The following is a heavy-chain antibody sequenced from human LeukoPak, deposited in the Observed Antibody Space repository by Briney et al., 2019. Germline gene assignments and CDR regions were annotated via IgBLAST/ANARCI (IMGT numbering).Heavy chain of an antibody. CDR1: GYTFTSYG. CDR3: ARCSSRYLSTSYSDY. J-gene: IGHJ4*02. V-gene: IGHV1-18*01. CDR2: ISTYNGNT. Sequence: ASVKVSCKASGYTFTSYGISWVRQAPGQGLEWMGWISTYNGNTKYAQNLQGRVTMTTDTSTNTAYMELRSLRSDDTAVYFCARCSSRYLSTSYSDYWSQGTLVTVSP. D-gene: IGHD3-22*01.